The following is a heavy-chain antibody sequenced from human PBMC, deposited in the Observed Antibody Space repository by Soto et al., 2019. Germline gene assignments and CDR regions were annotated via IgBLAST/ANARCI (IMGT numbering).Heavy chain of an antibody. CDR3: TCTTISLE. CDR1: GFTFSDSA. V-gene: IGHV3-73*01. D-gene: IGHD2-2*01. J-gene: IGHJ4*02. CDR2: IRGKANNYAT. Sequence: EVQLVESGGGLVQPGGSLKLSCAASGFTFSDSAIHWVRQASGKGLEWVGRIRGKANNYATAYAASVKGRFTLSRDDSKNTAYLQMNSLKTEDTAVYYCTCTTISLEWGQGTLVTVSS.